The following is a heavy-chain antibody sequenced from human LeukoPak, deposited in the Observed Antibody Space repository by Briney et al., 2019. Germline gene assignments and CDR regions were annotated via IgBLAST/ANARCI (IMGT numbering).Heavy chain of an antibody. V-gene: IGHV1-46*01. CDR1: GYTFTSYY. D-gene: IGHD2-2*01. Sequence: ASVKVSCKASGYTFTSYYMHWVRQAPGQGLEWMGIINPSGGSTSYAQKFQGRVTMTTDTSTSTAYMELRSLRSDDTAVYYCAREGSSSTIDYWGQGTLVTVSS. J-gene: IGHJ4*02. CDR2: INPSGGST. CDR3: AREGSSSTIDY.